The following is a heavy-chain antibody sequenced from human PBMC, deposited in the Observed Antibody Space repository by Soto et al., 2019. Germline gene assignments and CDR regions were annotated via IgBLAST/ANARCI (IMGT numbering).Heavy chain of an antibody. Sequence: EVQLVESGGGLVQPGESLRLSCAASGFTFSSYWMHWVRQAPGKGLVWVSRINSDGSSTSYAGSVKGRFTISRDNAKNTLYLHMTSLRAEDKAVYYCVRTSLVLAAATRDDYWGQGTLGTVSS. J-gene: IGHJ4*02. V-gene: IGHV3-74*01. CDR1: GFTFSSYW. CDR3: VRTSLVLAAATRDDY. CDR2: INSDGSST. D-gene: IGHD2-15*01.